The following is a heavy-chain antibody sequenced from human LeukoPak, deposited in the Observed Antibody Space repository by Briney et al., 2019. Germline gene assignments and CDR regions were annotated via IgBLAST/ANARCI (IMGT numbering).Heavy chain of an antibody. CDR2: IIPIFGTA. CDR3: ARAGYSKYYYYYGMAV. D-gene: IGHD6-13*01. V-gene: IGHV1-69*13. CDR1: GGTFSSYA. Sequence: SVKVSCKASGGTFSSYAISWVRQAPGQGLEWMGGIIPIFGTANYAQKFQGRVTITADESTSTAYMELSSLRSEDTAVYYCARAGYSKYYYYYGMAVWGKGTTVTVSS. J-gene: IGHJ6*04.